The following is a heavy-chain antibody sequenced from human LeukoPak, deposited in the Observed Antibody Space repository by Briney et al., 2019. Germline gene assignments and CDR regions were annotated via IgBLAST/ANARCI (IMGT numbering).Heavy chain of an antibody. D-gene: IGHD3-22*01. CDR1: GGSLSGYY. J-gene: IGHJ4*02. Sequence: SETLSLTCAVYGGSLSGYYWSWIRQPPGKGLEWIGEIIDSGDTKYNSSLKSRVTISVDTSKNQFSLKLSSVTAADTAVYYCARVTGYMIEDYFDYWGQGTLVTVSS. CDR3: ARVTGYMIEDYFDY. V-gene: IGHV4-34*12. CDR2: IIDSGDT.